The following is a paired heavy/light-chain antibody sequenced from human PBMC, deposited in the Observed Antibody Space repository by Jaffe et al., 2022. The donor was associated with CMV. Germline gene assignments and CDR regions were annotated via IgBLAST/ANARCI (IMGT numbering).Heavy chain of an antibody. D-gene: IGHD3-22*01. J-gene: IGHJ4*02. CDR2: ISYDGSNE. CDR1: VFTFSDYG. CDR3: AKVPAGSGYSYFDY. Sequence: QVQLVESGGGVVQPGRSLRLSCAASVFTFSDYGMHWVRQAPGKGLEWVALISYDGSNEFYADSVKGRFTISRDNSKNTLYLQMNSLRAEDTAVYYCAKVPAGSGYSYFDYWGQGTLVTVSS. V-gene: IGHV3-30*18.
Light chain of an antibody. Sequence: DIVMTQSPDSLVVSLGERATINCKSSQSVLYSSNNKNYLAWYQQKPGQPPKVLIYWASTRESGVPDRFSGSGSGTDFTLTISSLQAEDVAVYYCQQYYSIPFTFGPGTKVDIK. CDR3: QQYYSIPFT. CDR2: WAS. J-gene: IGKJ3*01. CDR1: QSVLYSSNNKNY. V-gene: IGKV4-1*01.